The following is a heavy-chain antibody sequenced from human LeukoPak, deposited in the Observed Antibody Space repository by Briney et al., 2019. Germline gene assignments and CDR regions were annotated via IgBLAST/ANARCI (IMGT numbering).Heavy chain of an antibody. D-gene: IGHD5-18*01. V-gene: IGHV5-51*01. CDR2: IYPGDSDT. Sequence: PGGSLRLSCKGSGYSFTSYWIGRVRQMPGKGLEWMGIIYPGDSDTRYSPSFQGQVTISADKSISTAYLQWSSLRASDTAMYYCASGSGYSYGLPFDYWGQGTLVTVSS. CDR3: ASGSGYSYGLPFDY. CDR1: GYSFTSYW. J-gene: IGHJ4*02.